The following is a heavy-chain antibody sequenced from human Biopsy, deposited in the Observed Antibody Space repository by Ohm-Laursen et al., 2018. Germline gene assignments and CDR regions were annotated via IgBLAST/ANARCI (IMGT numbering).Heavy chain of an antibody. CDR3: ARAGVGSDGTDSYYYGMDV. D-gene: IGHD5-24*01. J-gene: IGHJ6*02. Sequence: ASVKVFCKASGNTFATYHIHWVRQAPGQRLEWMGVISPSGATTSFSQKFQGRITMTRDTSTGTVYMDLNSLGSEDTAVYYCARAGVGSDGTDSYYYGMDVWGPGTTVTVSS. CDR1: GNTFATYH. V-gene: IGHV1-46*01. CDR2: ISPSGATT.